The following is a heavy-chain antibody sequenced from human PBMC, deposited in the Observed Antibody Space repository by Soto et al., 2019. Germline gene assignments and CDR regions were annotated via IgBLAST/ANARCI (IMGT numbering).Heavy chain of an antibody. CDR2: ISGSGGST. Sequence: GGSLRLSWGASGFTFSSYAMSWVRQAPGKGLEWVSAISGSGGSTYYADSVKGRFTISRDKSKNTLYLQMNSLRAEDTAVYYCAKLPVAGIDYWGQGTLVTVSS. J-gene: IGHJ4*02. D-gene: IGHD6-19*01. CDR1: GFTFSSYA. V-gene: IGHV3-23*01. CDR3: AKLPVAGIDY.